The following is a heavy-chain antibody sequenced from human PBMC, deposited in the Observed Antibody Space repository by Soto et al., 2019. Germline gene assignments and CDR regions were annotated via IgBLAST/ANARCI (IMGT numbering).Heavy chain of an antibody. V-gene: IGHV4-59*01. J-gene: IGHJ5*02. CDR2: IYYTGST. D-gene: IGHD2-2*01. CDR1: VDSIKHDD. Sequence: SETLSLTCTVSVDSIKHDDWSWIRQPPGARLEWIGYIYYTGSTTYNPSLESRVTMSVDTSKNQFSLKLSSVNAADTAVYYCAKYRRTEEEGFTLAPWGRGTLVTV. CDR3: AKYRRTEEEGFTLAP.